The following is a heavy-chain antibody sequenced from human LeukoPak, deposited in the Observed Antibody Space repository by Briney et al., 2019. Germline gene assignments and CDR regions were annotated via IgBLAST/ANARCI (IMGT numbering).Heavy chain of an antibody. CDR2: INQGGSEK. D-gene: IGHD4-23*01. Sequence: GGSLRLSCVASGFSFSRYWMSWVRQAPGKGLEWVANINQGGSEKYYVDSVKGRFTVSRDNSKNSVYLQMSSLRAEDTAVYYCATDPRPDSGNFLGFEYWGQGTLVTVSS. J-gene: IGHJ4*02. CDR3: ATDPRPDSGNFLGFEY. CDR1: GFSFSRYW. V-gene: IGHV3-7*01.